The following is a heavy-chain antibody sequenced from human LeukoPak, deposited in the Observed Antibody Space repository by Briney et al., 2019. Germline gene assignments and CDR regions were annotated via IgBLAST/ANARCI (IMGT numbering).Heavy chain of an antibody. Sequence: PSETLSLTCTVSGGSISSGGYYWSWIRQHPGKGLEWIGYIYYSGSTYYNPSLKSRVTISVDTSKNQFSLKLSSVTAADTAVYYCAREISSGWYGVFSYWGQGTLVTVSS. V-gene: IGHV4-31*03. D-gene: IGHD6-19*01. CDR1: GGSISSGGYY. CDR3: AREISSGWYGVFSY. J-gene: IGHJ4*02. CDR2: IYYSGST.